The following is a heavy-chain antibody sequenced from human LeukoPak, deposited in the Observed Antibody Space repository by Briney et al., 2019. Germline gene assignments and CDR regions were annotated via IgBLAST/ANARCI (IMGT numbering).Heavy chain of an antibody. D-gene: IGHD4-17*01. CDR3: ARYYYGDHKRQGMDV. Sequence: ESSETLSLTCTVSGGSVSSGSYYWSWIRQPPGKGLEWIGYIYHSGSTNYNPSLKSRVTISVDTSKNQFSLKLSSVTAADTAVYYCARYYYGDHKRQGMDVWGQGTTVTVSS. V-gene: IGHV4-61*01. CDR2: IYHSGST. J-gene: IGHJ6*02. CDR1: GGSVSSGSYY.